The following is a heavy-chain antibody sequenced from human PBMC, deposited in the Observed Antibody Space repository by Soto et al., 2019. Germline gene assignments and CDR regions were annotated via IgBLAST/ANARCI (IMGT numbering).Heavy chain of an antibody. V-gene: IGHV1-69*01. J-gene: IGHJ3*02. CDR2: FLPVFTTA. CDR1: GGSFSTYG. D-gene: IGHD4-17*01. CDR3: ARDGVDVSRTTVRHGALDI. Sequence: QVQLVQSGAEVKKPGSSVKVSCKASGGSFSTYGISWVRQAPGQGLEWMGGFLPVFTTAKYAQKFQGRVSITADESTYTAYMELISLRSEDTAVYFCARDGVDVSRTTVRHGALDIWGQGIVVTVSS.